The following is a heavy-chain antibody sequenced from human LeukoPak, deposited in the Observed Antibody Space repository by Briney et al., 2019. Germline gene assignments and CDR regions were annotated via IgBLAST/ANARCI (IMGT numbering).Heavy chain of an antibody. D-gene: IGHD3-3*01. CDR3: AREGNYDFWLLDP. CDR2: MNPNRGDV. J-gene: IGHJ5*02. Sequence: ASVKVSCKASGYTFTNYDINWVRQTTGQGLEWMGWMNPNRGDVGYAPKFQGRVTMTRDTSISTAYTELSSLTSDDTAVYYCAREGNYDFWLLDPWGQGTLVTVSS. V-gene: IGHV1-8*01. CDR1: GYTFTNYD.